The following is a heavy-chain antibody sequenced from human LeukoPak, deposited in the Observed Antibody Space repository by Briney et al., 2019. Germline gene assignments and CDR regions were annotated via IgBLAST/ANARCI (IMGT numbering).Heavy chain of an antibody. CDR1: GFTFSAYY. CDR3: ARDLACTSSWCSRAPDANDYLDY. Sequence: PGGSLRLSCAASGFTFSAYYMSWVRQAPGKGLEWVADIKQDGSEENYVDSVKGRFTISRDNTKNSLYLQMTSLRAEDTAVYYCARDLACTSSWCSRAPDANDYLDYWGQGTLVTVSS. J-gene: IGHJ4*02. CDR2: IKQDGSEE. V-gene: IGHV3-7*01. D-gene: IGHD2-2*01.